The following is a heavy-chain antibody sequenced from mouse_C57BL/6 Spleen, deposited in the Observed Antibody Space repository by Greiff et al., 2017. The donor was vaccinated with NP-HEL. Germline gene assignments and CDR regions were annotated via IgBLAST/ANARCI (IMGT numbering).Heavy chain of an antibody. CDR3: ARHGRNFDY. D-gene: IGHD1-1*01. Sequence: VQLKESGGGLVKPGGSLKLSCAASGFTFSDYGMHWVRQAPEKGLEWVAYISSGSSTIYYADTVKGRFTISRDNAKNTLFLQMTSLRSEDTAMYYCARHGRNFDYWGQGTTLTVSS. V-gene: IGHV5-17*01. J-gene: IGHJ2*01. CDR1: GFTFSDYG. CDR2: ISSGSSTI.